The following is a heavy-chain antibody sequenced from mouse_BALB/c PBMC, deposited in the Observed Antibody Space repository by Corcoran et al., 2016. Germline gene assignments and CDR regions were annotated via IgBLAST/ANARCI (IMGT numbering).Heavy chain of an antibody. J-gene: IGHJ2*01. CDR1: GYSFTGYY. V-gene: IGHV1-26*01. CDR3: ARWGCNYYFDY. Sequence: EVQLQQSGPELVKPGASVKISCKASGYSFTGYYMHWVKQSHVKSLEWIGRINPYNGATSYNQNFKDKASLTVDKSSSTAYMELHSLTSEDSAVYYCARWGCNYYFDYWGQGTTLTVSS. D-gene: IGHD2-1*01. CDR2: INPYNGAT.